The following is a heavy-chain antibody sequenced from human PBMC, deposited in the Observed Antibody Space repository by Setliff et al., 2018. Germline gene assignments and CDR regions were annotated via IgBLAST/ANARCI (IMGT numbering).Heavy chain of an antibody. CDR3: ARQPSKYDHFWGTYRLDAFDI. CDR2: IWYDGSNK. J-gene: IGHJ3*02. CDR1: GLIFGNYA. V-gene: IGHV3-33*08. D-gene: IGHD3-16*02. Sequence: GESLKISCAASGLIFGNYAMNWVRQAPGKGLEWVAVIWYDGSNKYYADSVKGRFTISRDNSKNTLYLQMNSLKAEDTAVYYCARQPSKYDHFWGTYRLDAFDIWGQGTMVTVSS.